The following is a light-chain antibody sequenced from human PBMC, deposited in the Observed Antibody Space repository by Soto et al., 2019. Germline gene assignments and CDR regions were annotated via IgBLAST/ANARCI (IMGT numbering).Light chain of an antibody. CDR3: QQYGSSPRT. CDR2: GAS. Sequence: ETVMTQSPATLSVSPGERSTLSCRASQTVSSISLAWDQLKPGQAPRLLICGASTRAAGFPDRFSGSGSGTDFTLTISRLEPEDFAVYYCQQYGSSPRTFGQGTKVDIK. J-gene: IGKJ1*01. CDR1: QTVSSIS. V-gene: IGKV3-20*01.